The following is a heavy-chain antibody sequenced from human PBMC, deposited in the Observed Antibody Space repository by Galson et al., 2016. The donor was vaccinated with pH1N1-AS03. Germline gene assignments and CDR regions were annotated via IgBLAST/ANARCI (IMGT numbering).Heavy chain of an antibody. V-gene: IGHV4-39*07. Sequence: ETLSLTCTVSGGSINSSSYYWGWIRQPPGQGLEWIGNIFYSGNTYYNPSLKSRVTLSVDTSKNQFSRKLSSVTAADTAMYNCPRIRPHYDFLYGYYMGKNWFNPWGQGTLVTVSS. J-gene: IGHJ5*02. CDR1: GGSINSSSYY. D-gene: IGHD3-3*01. CDR3: PRIRPHYDFLYGYYMGKNWFNP. CDR2: IFYSGNT.